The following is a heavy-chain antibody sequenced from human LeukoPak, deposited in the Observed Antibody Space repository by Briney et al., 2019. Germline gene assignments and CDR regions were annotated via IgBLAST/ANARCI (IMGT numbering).Heavy chain of an antibody. CDR3: AKWGDYDILTGYYVPDY. CDR2: ITGSDGSS. J-gene: IGHJ4*02. Sequence: PGGSLRLSCVASGFTFTNYAMSWVRQAPGMGLEWVSAITGSDGSSYYADSVKGRFTISRDNSKNTLYLQVNSLRAEDTAVYYCAKWGDYDILTGYYVPDYWGQGTLVTVSS. CDR1: GFTFTNYA. V-gene: IGHV3-23*01. D-gene: IGHD3-9*01.